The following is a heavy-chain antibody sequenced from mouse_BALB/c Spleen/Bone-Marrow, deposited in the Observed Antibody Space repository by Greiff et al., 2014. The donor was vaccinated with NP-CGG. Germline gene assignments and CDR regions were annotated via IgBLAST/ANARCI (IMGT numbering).Heavy chain of an antibody. CDR2: IYPYNGGT. J-gene: IGHJ1*01. CDR3: ARSYGNWYFDV. V-gene: IGHV1S29*02. D-gene: IGHD2-10*02. Sequence: DVKLQESGPVLVKPGASVKISCKASGHTFTDYNMHWVKQSHGKSLEWIGYIYPYNGGTGYNQKFKSKATLTVDNSSSTAYMELRSLTSEDSAVYYCARSYGNWYFDVWGAGTTVTVSS. CDR1: GHTFTDYN.